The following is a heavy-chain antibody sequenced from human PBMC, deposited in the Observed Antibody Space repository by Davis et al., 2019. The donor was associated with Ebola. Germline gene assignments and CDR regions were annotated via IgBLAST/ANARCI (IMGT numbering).Heavy chain of an antibody. CDR3: AKGGPADH. V-gene: IGHV1-46*01. CDR1: GYTFTSYY. CDR2: INPSGGST. Sequence: ASVKVSCKASGYTFTSYYMHWVRQAPGQGLEWMGIINPSGGSTSYAQKFQGRVILTRNTSTNTAYLELHSLRSDDTAVYYCAKGGPADHWGQGTLVTVSS. J-gene: IGHJ5*02.